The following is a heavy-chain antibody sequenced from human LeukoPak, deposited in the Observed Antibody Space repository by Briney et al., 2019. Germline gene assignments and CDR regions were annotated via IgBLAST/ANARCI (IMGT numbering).Heavy chain of an antibody. J-gene: IGHJ5*02. CDR1: GGTFSSYA. Sequence: SVKVSCKASGGTFSSYAISWVRQAPGQGLEWMGGIIPIFGTANYAQKFQGRVTITADESTSTAYMELSSLRSEDTAVYYCARDSAEYSSSWYFDPWGQGTLVTVSS. D-gene: IGHD6-13*01. CDR3: ARDSAEYSSSWYFDP. CDR2: IIPIFGTA. V-gene: IGHV1-69*13.